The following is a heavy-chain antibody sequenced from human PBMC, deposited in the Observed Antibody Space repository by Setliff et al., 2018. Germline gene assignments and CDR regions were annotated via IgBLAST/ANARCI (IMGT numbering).Heavy chain of an antibody. CDR2: IFYSGSA. J-gene: IGHJ6*03. CDR3: ARAYYYASGNSHNYYMDV. D-gene: IGHD3-10*01. CDR1: GGSISPYY. V-gene: IGHV4-59*08. Sequence: SETLSLTCSVSGGSISPYYWIWIRQSPGKGLEWIGYIFYSGSARYNPSLESRVTMSVDTSNNQLSLKLTSVSAADTAVYYCARAYYYASGNSHNYYMDVWGKGTAVTVSS.